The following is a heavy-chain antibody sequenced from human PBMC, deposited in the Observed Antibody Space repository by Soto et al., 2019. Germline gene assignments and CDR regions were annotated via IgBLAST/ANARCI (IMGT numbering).Heavy chain of an antibody. Sequence: SETLSLTCTVSGGSISSGGYYWSWIRQHPGKGLEWIGYIYYSGSTYYNPSLKSRVTISVDTSKNQFSLKLSSVTAADTAVYYCARDKIFGTGYYYMDVWGKGTTVTSP. V-gene: IGHV4-31*03. CDR2: IYYSGST. J-gene: IGHJ6*03. D-gene: IGHD3-3*01. CDR1: GGSISSGGYY. CDR3: ARDKIFGTGYYYMDV.